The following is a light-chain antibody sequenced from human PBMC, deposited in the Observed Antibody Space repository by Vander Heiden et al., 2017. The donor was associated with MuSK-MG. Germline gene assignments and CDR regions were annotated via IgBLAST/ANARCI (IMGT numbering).Light chain of an antibody. J-gene: IGLJ3*02. CDR3: CSYAGGSTPWV. CDR1: NSDVGSYNL. V-gene: IGLV2-23*01. CDR2: EGT. Sequence: QSALTQPASVSGSPGQSITISCIGTNSDVGSYNLVSWYQQHPGKAPKLIISEGTKRPSGVSNRFSGSKSGNTASPTISGLQADDEADYYCCSYAGGSTPWVFGGGTKLTVL.